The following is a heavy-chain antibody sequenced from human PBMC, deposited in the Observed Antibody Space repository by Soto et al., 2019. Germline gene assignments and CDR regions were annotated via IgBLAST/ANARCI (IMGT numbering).Heavy chain of an antibody. Sequence: YLGGVPLDTGKVLEWMGLVDPEDGETIYAEKFQGRVTITADTSTDTAYMELSSLRSEDTAVYYCATLGHKVVVTTIRWSNYFDYLGQGTLVTVS. CDR2: VDPEDGET. J-gene: IGHJ4*02. CDR3: ATLGHKVVVTTIRWSNYFDY. D-gene: IGHD2-21*02. V-gene: IGHV1-69-2*01. CDR1: Y.